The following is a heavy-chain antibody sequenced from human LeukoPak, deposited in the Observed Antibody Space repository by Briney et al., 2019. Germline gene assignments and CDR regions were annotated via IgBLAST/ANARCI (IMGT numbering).Heavy chain of an antibody. V-gene: IGHV3-21*01. CDR2: ISSSSSYI. CDR1: GFTFSSYS. J-gene: IGHJ4*02. CDR3: ARDLQGSITGTTDY. Sequence: GGSLRLSCAASGFTFSSYSMNWVRQAPGKGLEWVSSISSSSSYIYYADSVKGRFTISRDNAKNSLYLQMNSLRAEDTAVYYCARDLQGSITGTTDYWGQGTLVTVSS. D-gene: IGHD1-14*01.